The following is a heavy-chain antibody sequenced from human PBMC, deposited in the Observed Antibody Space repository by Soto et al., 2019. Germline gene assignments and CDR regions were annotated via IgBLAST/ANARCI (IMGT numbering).Heavy chain of an antibody. Sequence: LRLSCAASGFTFSNYGMHWVRQTPGKGLEWVALILYDGSNKYYADSVKGRFTISRDNSKNTLYLQVSSLRAEDTAVYYCAKSRDAYNFYFYYGMDVWGQGTSVTVSS. CDR2: ILYDGSNK. V-gene: IGHV3-30*18. J-gene: IGHJ6*02. CDR1: GFTFSNYG. D-gene: IGHD1-1*01. CDR3: AKSRDAYNFYFYYGMDV.